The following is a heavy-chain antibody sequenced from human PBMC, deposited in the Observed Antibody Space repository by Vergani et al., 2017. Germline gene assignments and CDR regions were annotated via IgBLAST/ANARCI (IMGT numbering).Heavy chain of an antibody. J-gene: IGHJ4*02. CDR2: ISGSGGST. CDR3: AKGPYNWNSWSGY. CDR1: GFTLSSYA. Sequence: EVQLLESGGGLVQPGGSLRLSCAASGFTLSSYAMSWVRQAPGKGLEWVSAISGSGGSTYYADSVKGRFTISRENSKNTLYLQMNSLRAEDTAVYYCAKGPYNWNSWSGYWGQGTLVTVSS. V-gene: IGHV3-23*01. D-gene: IGHD1-7*01.